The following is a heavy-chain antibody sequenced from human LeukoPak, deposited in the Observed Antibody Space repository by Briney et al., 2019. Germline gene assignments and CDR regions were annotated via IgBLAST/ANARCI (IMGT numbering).Heavy chain of an antibody. Sequence: GGSLRLSCSVSGLTFGYYAMSWVRQAPGKGLEWVSSINNDGGATYYADSVKGRFTISRDNSKNTLYLQMNSLRAEDTAVYYCAAQTVMVRSDAFDIWGQGTMVTVSS. CDR2: INNDGGAT. J-gene: IGHJ3*02. V-gene: IGHV3-23*01. CDR1: GLTFGYYA. CDR3: AAQTVMVRSDAFDI. D-gene: IGHD2-15*01.